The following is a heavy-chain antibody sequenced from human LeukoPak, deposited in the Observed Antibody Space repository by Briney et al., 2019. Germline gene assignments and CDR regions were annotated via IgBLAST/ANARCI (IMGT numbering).Heavy chain of an antibody. V-gene: IGHV4-4*07. Sequence: SETLSLTCTVSGGSISSYYWSWFRQPAGKGLEWIGHIYSSGSTNYNPSLKSRVTMSVATSKNQFSLKLTSVTAADTAVYYCARESGAVAGDYWGQGTLVTVSS. CDR3: ARESGAVAGDY. J-gene: IGHJ4*02. D-gene: IGHD6-19*01. CDR1: GGSISSYY. CDR2: IYSSGST.